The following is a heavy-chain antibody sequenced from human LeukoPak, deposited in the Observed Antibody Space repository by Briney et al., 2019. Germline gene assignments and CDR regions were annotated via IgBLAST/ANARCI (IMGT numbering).Heavy chain of an antibody. CDR3: VTNTRSYGDSPPFDY. J-gene: IGHJ4*02. Sequence: GGSLRLSCAASGFTLSNYKMNWVRQAPGKGLEWVSYISSGSGTLAYADTVKGRFTISRDDAKNSLYLQMNSLRAEDTAVYYCVTNTRSYGDSPPFDYWGQGTLVTVSS. CDR2: ISSGSGTL. CDR1: GFTLSNYK. D-gene: IGHD4-17*01. V-gene: IGHV3-48*01.